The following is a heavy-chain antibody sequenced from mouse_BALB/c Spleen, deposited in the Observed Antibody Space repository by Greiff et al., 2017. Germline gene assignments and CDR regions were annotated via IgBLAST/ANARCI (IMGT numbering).Heavy chain of an antibody. D-gene: IGHD2-2*01. Sequence: VQLQQSGAELVRPGASVTLSCKASGYTFTDYEMHWVKQTPVHGLEWIGAIDPETGGTAYNQKFKGKATLTADKSSSTAYMELRSLTSEDSAVYYCTIYYAYDVRFAYWGQGTLVTVSA. J-gene: IGHJ3*01. CDR2: IDPETGGT. CDR3: TIYYAYDVRFAY. CDR1: GYTFTDYE. V-gene: IGHV1-15*01.